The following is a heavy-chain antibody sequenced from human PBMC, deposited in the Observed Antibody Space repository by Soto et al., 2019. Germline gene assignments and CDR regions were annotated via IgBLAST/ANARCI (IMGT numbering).Heavy chain of an antibody. V-gene: IGHV1-46*01. CDR2: INPSGGST. CDR1: GYTFTSYY. CDR3: ARGMGGDFWSGYLSTYYFDY. J-gene: IGHJ4*02. Sequence: QVQLVQSGAEVKKPGASVKVSCKASGYTFTSYYMHWVRQAPGQGLEWMGIINPSGGSTSYAQKFQGRVTMTRDTSTSTVYMELSSLRSEDTAVYYCARGMGGDFWSGYLSTYYFDYWGQGTLVTVSS. D-gene: IGHD3-3*01.